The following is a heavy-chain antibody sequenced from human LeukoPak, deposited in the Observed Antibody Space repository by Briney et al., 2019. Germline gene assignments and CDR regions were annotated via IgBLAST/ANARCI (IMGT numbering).Heavy chain of an antibody. Sequence: PWASVKVSCKASGYTFTGYYMHWVRQAPGQGLEWMGWINPNSGGTNYAQKFQGRVTMTRDTSISTAYMELSRLRSDDTAVYYCARGERYSSSCGDYWGQGTLVTVSS. CDR2: INPNSGGT. D-gene: IGHD6-13*01. CDR3: ARGERYSSSCGDY. J-gene: IGHJ4*02. CDR1: GYTFTGYY. V-gene: IGHV1-2*02.